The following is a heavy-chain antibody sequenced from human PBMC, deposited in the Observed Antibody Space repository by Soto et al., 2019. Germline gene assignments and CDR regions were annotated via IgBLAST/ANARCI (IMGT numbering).Heavy chain of an antibody. D-gene: IGHD2-21*01. CDR2: IKSDGSST. CDR1: GLLFNTYC. Sequence: EVQLVESGGGLVQPGVSLRLSCAASGLLFNTYCMFWVRQAPRKGLLWVSRIKSDGSSTNYADSVKGRFTISRDNAKNTLYLHMTSLRAEDTAVYYCAIGGGDYNYLDYWGQGILVTVSS. V-gene: IGHV3-74*01. J-gene: IGHJ4*02. CDR3: AIGGGDYNYLDY.